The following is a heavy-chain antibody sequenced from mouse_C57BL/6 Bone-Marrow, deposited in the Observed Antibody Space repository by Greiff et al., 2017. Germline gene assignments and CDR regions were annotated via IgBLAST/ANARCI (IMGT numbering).Heavy chain of an antibody. J-gene: IGHJ1*03. D-gene: IGHD1-1*01. CDR2: IYPRSGNT. Sequence: QVQLKESGAELARPGASVKLSCKASGYTFTSYGISWVKQRTGQGLEWIGEIYPRSGNTYYNEKFKGKATLTADKSSSTAYMELRSLTSEDSAVYFCARGGTVVAHFDVWGTGTTVTVSS. CDR3: ARGGTVVAHFDV. V-gene: IGHV1-81*01. CDR1: GYTFTSYG.